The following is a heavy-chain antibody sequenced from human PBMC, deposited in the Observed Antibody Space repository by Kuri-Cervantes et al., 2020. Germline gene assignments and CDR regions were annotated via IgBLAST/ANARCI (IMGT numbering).Heavy chain of an antibody. Sequence: ASVKVSCKASGYTFTSYAMHWVRQAPGQRLEWMGWINGGNGNTEYSQKFQGRVTITRDTSATTAYMELSSLRSEDTAVYYCARGPRFYYYGMDVWGQGTTVTVSS. CDR1: GYTFTSYA. J-gene: IGHJ6*02. CDR2: INGGNGNT. D-gene: IGHD3-16*01. CDR3: ARGPRFYYYGMDV. V-gene: IGHV1-3*01.